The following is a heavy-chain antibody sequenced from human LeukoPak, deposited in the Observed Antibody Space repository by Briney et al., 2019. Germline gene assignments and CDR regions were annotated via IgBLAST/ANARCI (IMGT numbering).Heavy chain of an antibody. CDR2: INPNSGAT. J-gene: IGHJ4*02. Sequence: ASVKVSCKASGYMFTGYYIHWVRQAPGQGLEWMGWINPNSGATNCPQKFQGRVTMSRGTSIRTVYMDLSALTFDDTAVYFCARSRVTTIPNLDYWGQGILVTVSS. CDR3: ARSRVTTIPNLDY. D-gene: IGHD2-21*02. V-gene: IGHV1-2*02. CDR1: GYMFTGYY.